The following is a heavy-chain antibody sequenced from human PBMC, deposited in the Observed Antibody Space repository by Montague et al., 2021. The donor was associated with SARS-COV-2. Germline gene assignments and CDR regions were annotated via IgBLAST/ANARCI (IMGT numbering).Heavy chain of an antibody. CDR1: GYSISTGYC. V-gene: IGHV4-38-2*01. CDR2: IYHSGST. D-gene: IGHD3-3*01. Sequence: SETLSLTCPVSGYSISTGYCWGWIRQPPGTGLEWIGTIYHSGSTYFNPSLKSRVTISVDTSKNQFSLKLSSVTAADTALYYCARIRVISIFGAYELDAMDVWGQWTTVTVSS. J-gene: IGHJ6*02. CDR3: ARIRVISIFGAYELDAMDV.